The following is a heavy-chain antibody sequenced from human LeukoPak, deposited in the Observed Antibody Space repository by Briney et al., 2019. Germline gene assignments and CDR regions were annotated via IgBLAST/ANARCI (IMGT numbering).Heavy chain of an antibody. D-gene: IGHD2-21*02. CDR1: GGSFSGYY. V-gene: IGHV4-34*01. J-gene: IGHJ3*02. Sequence: SETLSLTCAVYGGSFSGYYWSWIRQPPGKGLEWIGEINHSGSTNYNPSLKSRVTISVDTSKNQFSLKLSSVTAADTAVYYCARDRTEGVVTAIVLADAFDIWGQGTMVTVSS. CDR2: INHSGST. CDR3: ARDRTEGVVTAIVLADAFDI.